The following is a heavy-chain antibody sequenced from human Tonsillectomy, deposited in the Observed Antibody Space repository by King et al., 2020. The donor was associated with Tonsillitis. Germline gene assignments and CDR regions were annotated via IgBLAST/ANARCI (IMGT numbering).Heavy chain of an antibody. CDR2: IKSDGSST. V-gene: IGHV3-74*01. Sequence: VQLVESGGGLVQPGGSLRLSCAASGVTFSSYWMHWARQAPGKGLVWVSRIKSDGSSTSYADSVKGRFTISRDNAKNTLYLQMNSLRAADTAVYYCAALTTTPPGVPAPSGYFDYWGQGTLAT. CDR1: GVTFSSYW. CDR3: AALTTTPPGVPAPSGYFDY. J-gene: IGHJ4*02. D-gene: IGHD2-2*01.